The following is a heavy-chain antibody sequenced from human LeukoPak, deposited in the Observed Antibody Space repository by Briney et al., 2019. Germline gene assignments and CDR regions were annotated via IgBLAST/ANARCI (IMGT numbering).Heavy chain of an antibody. J-gene: IGHJ4*02. V-gene: IGHV5-51*01. CDR3: AGQNDFRLDY. CDR1: GYTFSSYW. CDR2: FFPGDSDI. Sequence: GESLRISCKGSGYTFSSYWIGWVRQMPGKGLEWMGIFFPGDSDIRYGPSLRGQFTISVDTSIGTAYLQCRSLKASDTAIYYCAGQNDFRLDYWGQGTLVTVSS. D-gene: IGHD3-3*01.